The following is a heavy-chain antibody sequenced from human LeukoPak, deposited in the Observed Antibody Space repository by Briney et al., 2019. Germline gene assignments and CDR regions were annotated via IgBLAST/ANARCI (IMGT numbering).Heavy chain of an antibody. J-gene: IGHJ5*02. V-gene: IGHV3-11*01. CDR3: AKGSSGYFADL. Sequence: GGSLRLSCAASGFSFKDYYFSWIRQAPGKGLEWVSFINVNGGAMYYADFVKGRFTISRDNAKSSLYLQMNSLRAEDTALYYCAKGSSGYFADLWGQGTLVTVSS. CDR1: GFSFKDYY. CDR2: INVNGGAM. D-gene: IGHD3-22*01.